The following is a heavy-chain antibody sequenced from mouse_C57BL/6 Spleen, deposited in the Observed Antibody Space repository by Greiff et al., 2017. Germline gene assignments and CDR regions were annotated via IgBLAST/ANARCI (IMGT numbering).Heavy chain of an antibody. Sequence: EVKLMESGPELVKPGASVKIPCKASGYTFTDYNMDWVKQSHGKSLEWIGDINPNNGGTIYNQKFKGKATLTVDKSSSTAYMELRSLTSEDTAVYYCARKTLDDYFDYWGQGTTLTVSS. CDR1: GYTFTDYN. D-gene: IGHD2-3*01. V-gene: IGHV1-18*01. CDR2: INPNNGGT. CDR3: ARKTLDDYFDY. J-gene: IGHJ2*01.